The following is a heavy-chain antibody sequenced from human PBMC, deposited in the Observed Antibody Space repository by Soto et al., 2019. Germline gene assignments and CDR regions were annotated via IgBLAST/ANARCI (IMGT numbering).Heavy chain of an antibody. D-gene: IGHD3-22*01. CDR2: INQDGSGK. V-gene: IGHV3-7*01. CDR1: GVTFSNFW. J-gene: IGHJ4*02. Sequence: SGGSLRLSCAASGVTFSNFWMSLVRQAPGKGLEWVANINQDGSGKNYVDSVKGRFTISRDNAKKSLYLEMNSLTTEDTAVYYCAKDQHYYDSSNYYYYFDYWGQGILVTV. CDR3: AKDQHYYDSSNYYYYFDY.